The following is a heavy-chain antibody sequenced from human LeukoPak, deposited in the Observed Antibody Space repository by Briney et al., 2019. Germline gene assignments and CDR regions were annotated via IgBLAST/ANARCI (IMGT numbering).Heavy chain of an antibody. J-gene: IGHJ4*02. CDR1: GGSISSYY. Sequence: SETLSLTCTVSGGSISSYYWSWIRQPPGKGLEWIGYIYYSGSTNYHPSLKSRVTISVDTSKNQFSLKLSSVTAADTAVYYCARGYDFWSGKGGLDYWGQGTLVTVSS. D-gene: IGHD3-3*01. CDR3: ARGYDFWSGKGGLDY. CDR2: IYYSGST. V-gene: IGHV4-59*01.